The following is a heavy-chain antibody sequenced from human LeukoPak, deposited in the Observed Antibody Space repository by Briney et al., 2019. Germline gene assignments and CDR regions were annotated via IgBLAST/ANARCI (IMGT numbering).Heavy chain of an antibody. CDR1: GNTFTSSH. CDR2: INIGDGYT. Sequence: ASVKVSCKASGNTFTSSHMHWVRQAPGQGLEWMGIINIGDGYTEYAQKFQGRVTITRDTSTSTLYMEVSSLRSEDTAVYYCAKDRGGSYTFDIWGQGTMVTVSS. CDR3: AKDRGGSYTFDI. D-gene: IGHD3-16*01. J-gene: IGHJ3*02. V-gene: IGHV1-46*01.